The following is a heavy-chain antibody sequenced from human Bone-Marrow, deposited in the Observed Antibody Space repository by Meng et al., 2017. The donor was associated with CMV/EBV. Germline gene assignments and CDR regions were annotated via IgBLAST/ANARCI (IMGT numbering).Heavy chain of an antibody. D-gene: IGHD2-2*01. CDR2: IRSKLYGGTA. CDR1: GFTFGDYA. Sequence: GESLKISCKTSGFTFGDYAMSWVRQAPGKGLEWVGFIRSKLYGGTAEYAASVKGRFTISRDDYKNIAYLYMNSLKTEDTAFYFCTRERICSSSSCEVANEEFDYWGQGTLVTVSS. J-gene: IGHJ4*02. V-gene: IGHV3-49*04. CDR3: TRERICSSSSCEVANEEFDY.